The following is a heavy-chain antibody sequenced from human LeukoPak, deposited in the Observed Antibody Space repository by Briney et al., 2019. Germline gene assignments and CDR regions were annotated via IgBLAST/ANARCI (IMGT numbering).Heavy chain of an antibody. CDR2: IYYSGST. CDR1: GGSISSYY. CDR3: ARAGTLTSFDP. V-gene: IGHV4-59*01. Sequence: SGTLSLTCTVSGGSISSYYWSWIRQPPGKGLEWIGYIYYSGSTNYNPSLKSRVTISVDTSKNQFSLKLSSVTAADTAVYYCARAGTLTSFDPWGQGTLVTVSS. D-gene: IGHD3-9*01. J-gene: IGHJ5*02.